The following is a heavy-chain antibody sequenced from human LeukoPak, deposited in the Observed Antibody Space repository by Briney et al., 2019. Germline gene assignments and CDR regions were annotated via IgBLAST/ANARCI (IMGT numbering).Heavy chain of an antibody. CDR1: GFALSSHW. V-gene: IGHV3-7*03. Sequence: GGSLRLSCAASGFALSSHWMTWVRQVPGRGPEWVANVNRDGSETYYLDSVKGRFTISKDNAKNSLYLQMNSLRAEDTALYHCARNNGLDVWGQGTTVIVSS. CDR3: ARNNGLDV. J-gene: IGHJ6*02. CDR2: VNRDGSET.